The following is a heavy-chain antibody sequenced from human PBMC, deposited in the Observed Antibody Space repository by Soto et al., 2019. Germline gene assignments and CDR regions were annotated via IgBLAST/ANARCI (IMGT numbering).Heavy chain of an antibody. V-gene: IGHV4-59*01. CDR1: GGSITSYY. CDR2: IYYNGNI. D-gene: IGHD3-10*01. J-gene: IGHJ4*02. CDR3: ATGRVYFGSEY. Sequence: QVQLQESGPGLVKPLETLSLTCTVPGGSITSYYWSWVRQPPGKGLEWIGYIYYNGNINYNPSLKSRLTISLDSSKNQFSLRLSSVTAAATAVYYGATGRVYFGSEYWGQGTLVTVSS.